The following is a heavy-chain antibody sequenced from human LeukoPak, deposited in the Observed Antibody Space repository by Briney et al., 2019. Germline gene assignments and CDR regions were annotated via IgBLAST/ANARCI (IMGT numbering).Heavy chain of an antibody. CDR2: ISGGGAET. CDR1: GFTFSSYN. Sequence: GGSLRLSCAATGFTFSSYNMNWVRKAPGKELEWVSTISGGGAETYYADSVKGRLTISRDNSKDTLYLQMNSLTAEDTAVYYCAKGGDYDILTAYYKSWGQGTLVTVSS. D-gene: IGHD3-9*01. V-gene: IGHV3-23*01. J-gene: IGHJ5*02. CDR3: AKGGDYDILTAYYKS.